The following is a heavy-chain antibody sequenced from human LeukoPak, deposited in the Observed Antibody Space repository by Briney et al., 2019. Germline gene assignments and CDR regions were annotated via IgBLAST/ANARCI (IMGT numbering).Heavy chain of an antibody. CDR1: GFTFSSYA. CDR2: ISYDGSNK. J-gene: IGHJ4*02. D-gene: IGHD6-19*01. V-gene: IGHV3-30*04. Sequence: GGSLRLSCAASGFTFSSYAMHWVRQAPGKGLEWVAVISYDGSNKYYADSVKGRFTISRDNSKNTLNLQMNSLRAEDTAVYYCARDRYSSGWYGDFDCWGQGTLVTVSS. CDR3: ARDRYSSGWYGDFDC.